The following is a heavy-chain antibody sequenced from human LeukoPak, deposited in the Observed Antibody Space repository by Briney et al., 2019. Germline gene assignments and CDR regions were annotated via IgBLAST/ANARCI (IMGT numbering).Heavy chain of an antibody. CDR2: ISGSGGST. D-gene: IGHD6-19*01. V-gene: IGHV3-23*01. Sequence: GGSLRLSCAASGFTFSSYAMSWVRQAPGKGLEWVSAISGSGGSTYYADSVKGRFTISRDNSKNTLYPQMNSLRAEDTAVYYCAKRGYSSGWYSYVGYWGQGTLVTVSS. CDR3: AKRGYSSGWYSYVGY. J-gene: IGHJ4*02. CDR1: GFTFSSYA.